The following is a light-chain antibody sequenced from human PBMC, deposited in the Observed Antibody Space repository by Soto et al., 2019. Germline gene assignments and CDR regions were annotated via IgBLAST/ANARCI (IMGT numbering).Light chain of an antibody. J-gene: IGKJ3*01. Sequence: DIQMTQSPSSLSASVGDRVTITCQASQDITNYLNWYQQKPGKAPKLLIYDASNLETGVPSRFSGSGYGTDFTFTISSLQPEDIATYYCQHYDNLHLTFGPGTKVDIK. V-gene: IGKV1-33*01. CDR3: QHYDNLHLT. CDR1: QDITNY. CDR2: DAS.